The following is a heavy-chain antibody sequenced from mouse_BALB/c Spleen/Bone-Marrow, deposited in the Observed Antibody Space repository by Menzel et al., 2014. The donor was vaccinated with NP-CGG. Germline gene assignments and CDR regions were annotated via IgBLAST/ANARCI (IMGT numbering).Heavy chain of an antibody. Sequence: VQLVESGAEVVNPGASVKLSCRTSGYTFTNYWIQWVKQRPGQGLGWIGEIFPGTDTTYYNEKFKDKATLTIDTSSSTAYMQLSNLTSEDSAVYFCAGNYDYDEGAWFTYWGQGTLVTVSA. V-gene: IGHV1S132*01. CDR3: AGNYDYDEGAWFTY. J-gene: IGHJ3*01. CDR2: IFPGTDTT. D-gene: IGHD2-4*01. CDR1: GYTFTNYW.